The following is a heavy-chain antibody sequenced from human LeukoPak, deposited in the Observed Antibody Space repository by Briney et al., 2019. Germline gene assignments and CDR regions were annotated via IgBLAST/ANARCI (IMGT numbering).Heavy chain of an antibody. CDR1: GDSIYSGGFY. Sequence: SETLSLTCTVSGDSIYSGGFYWSWVRQHPGKGLEWIGHIYYSGTTYYNPSLESRLIISVDTSKNEFSLKVSSMTAADTAVYYCARASAPIAARHRWFDPWGQGTLVTVSS. V-gene: IGHV4-31*03. CDR2: IYYSGTT. J-gene: IGHJ5*02. CDR3: ARASAPIAARHRWFDP. D-gene: IGHD6-6*01.